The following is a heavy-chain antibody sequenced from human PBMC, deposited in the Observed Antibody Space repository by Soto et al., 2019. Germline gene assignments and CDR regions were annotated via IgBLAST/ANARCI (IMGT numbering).Heavy chain of an antibody. D-gene: IGHD3-10*01. J-gene: IGHJ6*03. CDR1: GGSFSGYQ. CDR2: INDSGDI. CDR3: ARGLILWFGELSRRGGYYYDMDV. Sequence: QVQLQQWGAGLLKPSETLSLTCAVYGGSFSGYQWIWIRQTPGKGLEWIGGINDSGDINYNPSLKSRVTMVVDAPKKQISLRLSSVTAADTAVYYCARGLILWFGELSRRGGYYYDMDVWGKGTTVTVSS. V-gene: IGHV4-34*01.